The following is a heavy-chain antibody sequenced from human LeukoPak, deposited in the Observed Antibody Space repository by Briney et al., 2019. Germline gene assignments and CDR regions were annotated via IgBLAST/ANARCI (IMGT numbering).Heavy chain of an antibody. CDR3: ARAPGSSWYSYYYVMYV. J-gene: IGHJ6*02. D-gene: IGHD6-13*01. Sequence: PSETLSLTCAVYGGSLSGYYWSWIRQPPGKGLEWIGEINHSGSTNYNPSLKSRVTISVDTSKNQFSLKLSSVTAADTAVYYCARAPGSSWYSYYYVMYVWGQGTTVTVSS. CDR1: GGSLSGYY. V-gene: IGHV4-34*01. CDR2: INHSGST.